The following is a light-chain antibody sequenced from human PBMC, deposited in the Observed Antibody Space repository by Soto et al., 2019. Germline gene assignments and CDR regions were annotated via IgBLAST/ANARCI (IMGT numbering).Light chain of an antibody. CDR2: GAS. Sequence: DIQMTQSPPTLSASVGDRVTITCRASQSIRHYLAWYQQMPGKAPKLLIYGASTLQSGVPSRFSGSGSGTEFTLTISSLQSEHFGTYFCQHHNSYSQTFGQGTKVEIK. CDR1: QSIRHY. CDR3: QHHNSYSQT. V-gene: IGKV1-5*01. J-gene: IGKJ1*01.